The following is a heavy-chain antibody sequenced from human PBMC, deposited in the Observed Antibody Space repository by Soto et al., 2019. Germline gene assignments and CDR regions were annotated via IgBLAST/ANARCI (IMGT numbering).Heavy chain of an antibody. V-gene: IGHV1-69*13. Sequence: ASVKVSCKASGGTFSRYALSWVRQAPGQGLEWMGGIIPVFGKANYAQKFQGRVTITADESTSTGYMELRRLISEDTAVYYCARDRSLYDGSGYYYLYWGQGTLVTVSS. CDR3: ARDRSLYDGSGYYYLY. D-gene: IGHD3-22*01. J-gene: IGHJ4*02. CDR1: GGTFSRYA. CDR2: IIPVFGKA.